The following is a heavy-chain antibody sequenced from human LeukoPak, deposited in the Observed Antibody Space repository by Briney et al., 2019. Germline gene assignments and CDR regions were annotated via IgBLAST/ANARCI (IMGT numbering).Heavy chain of an antibody. V-gene: IGHV1-69*04. CDR2: IIPILGIA. Sequence: ASVTVSCKASGGTFNSYAISWVRQAPGQRLEWMGRIIPILGIANYAQKFQGRVTITADKSTSTAYMELSSLRSEDTAVYYCARHPEVEMATITFTDYWGQGTLVTVSS. CDR1: GGTFNSYA. J-gene: IGHJ4*02. CDR3: ARHPEVEMATITFTDY. D-gene: IGHD5-24*01.